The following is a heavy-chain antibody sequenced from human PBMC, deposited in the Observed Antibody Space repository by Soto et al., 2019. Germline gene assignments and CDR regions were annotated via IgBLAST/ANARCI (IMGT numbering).Heavy chain of an antibody. Sequence: QVHLVQYATEVKMPGASVKLSCKASGYTFTNYAIHWVRQAPGQRLEWMVWINAGNGHTKYSQKFQGRVTVTRDPSATTAYMELSSLRSEDTAVYYCARGRWTQTTADYYLDYWGQGTLVTVSS. CDR2: INAGNGHT. V-gene: IGHV1-3*01. CDR3: ARGRWTQTTADYYLDY. D-gene: IGHD1-1*01. J-gene: IGHJ4*02. CDR1: GYTFTNYA.